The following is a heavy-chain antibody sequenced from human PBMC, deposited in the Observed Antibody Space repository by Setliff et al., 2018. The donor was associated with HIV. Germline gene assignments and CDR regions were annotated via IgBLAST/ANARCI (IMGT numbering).Heavy chain of an antibody. CDR2: IRHDGNQI. J-gene: IGHJ5*02. D-gene: IGHD1-26*01. Sequence: SLKISCAASGFTFSDYWMDWVRQAPGKGLEWVAAIRHDGNQIYYVDSVKGRFTISRDNARTSVYLEMNDLRVEDTAVYLCANLWEVGAWGQGTLVTVSS. CDR1: GFTFSDYW. CDR3: ANLWEVGA. V-gene: IGHV3-7*03.